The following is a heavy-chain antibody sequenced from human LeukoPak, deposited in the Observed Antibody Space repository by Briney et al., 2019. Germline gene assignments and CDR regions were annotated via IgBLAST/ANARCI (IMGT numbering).Heavy chain of an antibody. CDR2: ISYSGST. Sequence: SETLSLTCTVSGGSITSYYWSWIRQPPGKGLEWIGYISYSGSTNYNPSLKSRVTLSIDTSKNQFSLNLTSVTAADTAIYYCASGGYCGSTRCYPKWFDPWGQGTLVTVSS. D-gene: IGHD2-2*01. CDR1: GGSITSYY. J-gene: IGHJ5*02. V-gene: IGHV4-59*01. CDR3: ASGGYCGSTRCYPKWFDP.